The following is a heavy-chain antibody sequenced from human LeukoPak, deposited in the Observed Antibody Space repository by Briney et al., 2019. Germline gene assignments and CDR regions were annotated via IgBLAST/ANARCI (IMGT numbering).Heavy chain of an antibody. J-gene: IGHJ6*03. CDR1: GGSISSGGYY. V-gene: IGHV4-31*03. D-gene: IGHD6-13*01. Sequence: SETLSLTCTVSGGSISSGGYYWSWIRQHPGKGLEWIGYIYYSGSTYYNPSLKSRVTISIDTSKNQFSLKLSSVTAADTAVYYCARTGLLVPYYTDVWGKGTTVTVSS. CDR2: IYYSGST. CDR3: ARTGLLVPYYTDV.